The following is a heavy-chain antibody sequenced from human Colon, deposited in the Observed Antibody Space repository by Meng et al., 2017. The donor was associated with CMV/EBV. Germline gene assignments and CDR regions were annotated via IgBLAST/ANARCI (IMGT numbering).Heavy chain of an antibody. CDR1: GGSISSYY. CDR2: IYYSGST. D-gene: IGHD3-22*01. Sequence: GSLRLSCTVSGGSISSYYWSWIRQPPGKGLEWIGYIYYSGSTNYNPSLKSRVTISVDTSKNQFSLKLSSVTAADTAVYYCAREVVIGAPTNYYYGMDVWGQGTTVTVSS. J-gene: IGHJ6*02. V-gene: IGHV4-59*12. CDR3: AREVVIGAPTNYYYGMDV.